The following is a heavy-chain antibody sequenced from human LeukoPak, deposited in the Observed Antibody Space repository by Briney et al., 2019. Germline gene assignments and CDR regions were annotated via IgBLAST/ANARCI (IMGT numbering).Heavy chain of an antibody. Sequence: VASVTVTCEASGNTFDGYYFHWVRQAPGQGLEWMGWINSRSDATNYEQKFQGRVTMTRDTSISTAYMDLSRLTSDDTAVYYCATNRDTGGGYDLAHWGQGTLVTVSS. D-gene: IGHD2-8*02. CDR2: INSRSDAT. V-gene: IGHV1-2*02. CDR1: GNTFDGYY. CDR3: ATNRDTGGGYDLAH. J-gene: IGHJ1*01.